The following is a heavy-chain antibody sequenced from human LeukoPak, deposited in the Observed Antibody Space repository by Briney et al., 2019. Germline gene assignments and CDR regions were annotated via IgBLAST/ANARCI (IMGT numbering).Heavy chain of an antibody. CDR3: ARHRGYSYANDAFDI. Sequence: GKSLKISCKGSGYSFTSYWIGWVRQMPGKGLEWMGIIYPGDSDTRYSPSFQGQVTISADKSISTAYLQWSSLKASDTAMYYCARHRGYSYANDAFDIWGQGTMVTVSS. D-gene: IGHD5-18*01. CDR2: IYPGDSDT. J-gene: IGHJ3*02. CDR1: GYSFTSYW. V-gene: IGHV5-51*01.